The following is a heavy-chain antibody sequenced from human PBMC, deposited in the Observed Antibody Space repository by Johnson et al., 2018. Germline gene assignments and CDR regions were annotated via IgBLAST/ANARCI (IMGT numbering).Heavy chain of an antibody. D-gene: IGHD5-18*01. CDR1: GFTFSSYG. CDR2: ISSSGSTI. Sequence: VQLVQSGGGVVQPGRSXRLSCAASGFTFSSYGMHRVRQAPGKGLEGVSYISSSGSTIYYADSVKGRFTISRDNAKNSLYLQMNSLRAEDTAVYYCARAKGVYGGYSYGRGLYYYYYMDVWGKGTTVTVSS. V-gene: IGHV3-48*04. CDR3: ARAKGVYGGYSYGRGLYYYYYMDV. J-gene: IGHJ6*03.